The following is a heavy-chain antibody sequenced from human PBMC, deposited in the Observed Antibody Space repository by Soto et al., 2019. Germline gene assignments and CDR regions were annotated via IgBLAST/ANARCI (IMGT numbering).Heavy chain of an antibody. Sequence: GGSLRLSCAASGFTFSSYAMSWVRQAPGKGLEWVSVVSISGSTTFYADSVKGRFTVFRDNSKDTLYLQMNSLRVEDTAVYYCAKRYCSGVSCYPQGFDYWGQGTLVTVSS. V-gene: IGHV3-23*01. CDR2: VSISGSTT. J-gene: IGHJ4*02. CDR3: AKRYCSGVSCYPQGFDY. D-gene: IGHD2-15*01. CDR1: GFTFSSYA.